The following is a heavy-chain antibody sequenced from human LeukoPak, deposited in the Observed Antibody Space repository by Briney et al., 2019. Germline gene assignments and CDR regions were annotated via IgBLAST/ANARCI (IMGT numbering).Heavy chain of an antibody. CDR3: ALGGGNRHFDS. J-gene: IGHJ4*02. CDR1: VGFTTYDY. CDR2: IHTTGST. D-gene: IGHD2-15*01. Sequence: SETLSLTCSVSVGFTTYDYWNWIRQPAGKAPEWIGRIHTTGSTNYNPSLTSRLTMTLDKSKKQFSLKVTSMTAADTALYYCALGGGNRHFDSWGQGILVTVSS. V-gene: IGHV4-4*07.